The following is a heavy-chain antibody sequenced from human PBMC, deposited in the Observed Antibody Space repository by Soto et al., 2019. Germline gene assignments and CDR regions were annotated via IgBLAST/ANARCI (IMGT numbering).Heavy chain of an antibody. V-gene: IGHV3-13*04. Sequence: PGGSLRLSCAASGFTFSSYDMHWVRQATGKGLEWVSAIGTAGDTYYPGSVKGRFTISRENAKNSLYLQMNSLRAGDTAVYYCARRQKQQLDPDFDDAFDIWGQGTMVTVSS. D-gene: IGHD6-13*01. CDR1: GFTFSSYD. CDR2: IGTAGDT. CDR3: ARRQKQQLDPDFDDAFDI. J-gene: IGHJ3*02.